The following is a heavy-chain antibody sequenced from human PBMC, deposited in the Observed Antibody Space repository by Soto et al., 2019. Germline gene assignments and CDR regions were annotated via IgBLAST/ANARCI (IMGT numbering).Heavy chain of an antibody. Sequence: ASVKVSCKASGYTFTGYYMHWVRQAPGRGLEWMGWINPNSGGTNYAQKFQGWVTMTRDTSISTAYMELSRLRSDDTAVYYCARGGYWSSYYYYYGMDVRGKGTKVTVSS. CDR2: INPNSGGT. CDR3: ARGGYWSSYYYYYGMDV. CDR1: GYTFTGYY. V-gene: IGHV1-2*04. D-gene: IGHD2-8*02. J-gene: IGHJ6*04.